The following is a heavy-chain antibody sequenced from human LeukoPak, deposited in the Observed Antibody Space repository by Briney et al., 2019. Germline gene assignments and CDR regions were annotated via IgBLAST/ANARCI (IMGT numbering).Heavy chain of an antibody. Sequence: SETLSLTCAVYGGSFSGYYWSWIRQPPGKGLEWIGEINHSGSTNYNPSLKSRVTISVDTSKNQFSLKLSSVTAADTAVYYCARREMVRGLVRWFDPWGQGTLVTVSS. CDR3: ARREMVRGLVRWFDP. D-gene: IGHD3-10*01. J-gene: IGHJ5*02. CDR1: GGSFSGYY. CDR2: INHSGST. V-gene: IGHV4-34*01.